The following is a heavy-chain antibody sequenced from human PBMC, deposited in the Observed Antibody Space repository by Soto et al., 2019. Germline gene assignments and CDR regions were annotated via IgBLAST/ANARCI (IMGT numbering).Heavy chain of an antibody. Sequence: SETLSLTCTVSGDSISSYSWSWIRQPPGKGLEWIGNIHYNGNTKYSPSLKSRVTMSVDTSKDHFSLKLISVTTADTAVYYCARLEQQLVLFDSWGQGTLVTVSS. CDR2: IHYNGNT. CDR1: GDSISSYS. CDR3: ARLEQQLVLFDS. V-gene: IGHV4-59*01. J-gene: IGHJ4*02. D-gene: IGHD6-13*01.